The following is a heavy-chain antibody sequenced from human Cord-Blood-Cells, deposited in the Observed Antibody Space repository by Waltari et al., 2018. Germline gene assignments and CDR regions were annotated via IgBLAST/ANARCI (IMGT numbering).Heavy chain of an antibody. CDR1: GGSISSGGYY. V-gene: IGHV4-31*03. J-gene: IGHJ4*02. D-gene: IGHD6-6*01. CDR2: IYYSGST. CDR3: ASQSSEYSSSHYFDY. Sequence: QVQLQESGPGLVKPSQTLSLTCTVSGGSISSGGYYWSWIRRHPGKGLEWIGYIYYSGSTYYNPSLKSRVTISVDTSKNQFSLKLSSVTAADTAVYYCASQSSEYSSSHYFDYWGQGTLVTVSS.